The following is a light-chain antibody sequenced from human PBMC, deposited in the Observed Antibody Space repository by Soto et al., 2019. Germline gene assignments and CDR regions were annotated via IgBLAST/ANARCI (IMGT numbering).Light chain of an antibody. CDR1: QSVSSTY. Sequence: DIVLTQSPGTLSLSPGERATLSCRASQSVSSTYLAWYQQKPGQAPRLLIFGASSRATGIPDRFSGSGSGTDFTLSISSLEPEAFAVYYCHQFYNSPSMFGQGTKVEIK. CDR2: GAS. J-gene: IGKJ1*01. CDR3: HQFYNSPSM. V-gene: IGKV3-20*01.